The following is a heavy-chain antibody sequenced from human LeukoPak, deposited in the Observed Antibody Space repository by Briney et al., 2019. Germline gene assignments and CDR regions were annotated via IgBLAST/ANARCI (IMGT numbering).Heavy chain of an antibody. CDR3: ARLRNYYDSSGYPNRVFDY. CDR1: GGSLSSYY. Sequence: PSETLSLTCPVSGGSLSSYYWSWIRQPPGKGLEWIGYIYYSGSTNYNPSLKSQVTISVDTSKNQFSLKLSSVTAADTAVYYCARLRNYYDSSGYPNRVFDYWGQGTLVTVSS. J-gene: IGHJ4*02. CDR2: IYYSGST. D-gene: IGHD3-22*01. V-gene: IGHV4-59*08.